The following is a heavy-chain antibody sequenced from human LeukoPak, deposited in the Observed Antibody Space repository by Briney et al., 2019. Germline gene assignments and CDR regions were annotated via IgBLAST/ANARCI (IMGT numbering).Heavy chain of an antibody. V-gene: IGHV4-34*01. D-gene: IGHD2-15*01. CDR3: ARRLLGYCSGGSCYSGYFQH. Sequence: PSETLSLTCAVYGESFKDYYWNWIRQPPGRGLEWIGEINHSGSSNYNPSLKSRVTISVDTSKNQFSLKLSSVTAADTAMYYCARRLLGYCSGGSCYSGYFQHWGQGTLVTVSS. CDR1: GESFKDYY. CDR2: INHSGSS. J-gene: IGHJ1*01.